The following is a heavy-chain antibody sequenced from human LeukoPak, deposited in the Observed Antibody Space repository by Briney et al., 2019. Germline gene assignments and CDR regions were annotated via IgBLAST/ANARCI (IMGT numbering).Heavy chain of an antibody. CDR3: ARDAGYCNSNRCYKDY. CDR2: INGDGSST. D-gene: IGHD2-2*02. CDR1: GFTFSGYW. Sequence: GGSLRLSCAASGFTFSGYWMHWVRQAPGKGLVWVSHINGDGSSTTYADSVKGRFTISRDNAKNTLYLQMNSLRVEDTAVYYCARDAGYCNSNRCYKDYWGQGTLVTVSS. J-gene: IGHJ4*02. V-gene: IGHV3-74*03.